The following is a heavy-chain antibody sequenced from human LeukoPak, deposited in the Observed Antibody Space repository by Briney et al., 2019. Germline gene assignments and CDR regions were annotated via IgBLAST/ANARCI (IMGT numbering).Heavy chain of an antibody. D-gene: IGHD3-10*01. Sequence: GRSLRLSCAASGFTFSSYAMHWVRQAPGKGLEWVAVISYDGSNKYYADSVKGRFTISRDNSKNTLYLHMNSLRAEDTAVYYCARDNPITMVRGVITKDAFDIWGQGTMVTVSS. CDR2: ISYDGSNK. CDR3: ARDNPITMVRGVITKDAFDI. J-gene: IGHJ3*02. CDR1: GFTFSSYA. V-gene: IGHV3-30-3*01.